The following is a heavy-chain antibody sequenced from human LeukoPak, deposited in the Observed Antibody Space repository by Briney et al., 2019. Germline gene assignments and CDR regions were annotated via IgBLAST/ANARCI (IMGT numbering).Heavy chain of an antibody. D-gene: IGHD5-24*01. Sequence: ASVKVSCKASGYTFTSYYMHWVRQAPGQGLEWMGIINPSGGSTSYAQKFQGRVTMTRDMSTSTVYMELSSLRAEDTALYYCAKDKMATTGIYWGQGTLVTVSS. CDR3: AKDKMATTGIY. J-gene: IGHJ4*02. CDR1: GYTFTSYY. V-gene: IGHV1-46*01. CDR2: INPSGGST.